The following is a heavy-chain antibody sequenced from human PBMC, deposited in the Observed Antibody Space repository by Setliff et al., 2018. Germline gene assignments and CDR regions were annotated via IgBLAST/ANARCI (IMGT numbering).Heavy chain of an antibody. V-gene: IGHV1-18*01. CDR3: ARGPPDFVVVPAAAKFDY. J-gene: IGHJ4*02. D-gene: IGHD2-2*01. CDR1: GFVFITYA. CDR2: ISGYYNKT. Sequence: GASVKVSCKASGFVFITYAITWVRQAPGQGLEWMGWISGYYNKTNYAQKFQDRVTMTTDTPTSTAYMELRSLRSDDTAVYYCARGPPDFVVVPAAAKFDYWGPGTLVTVSS.